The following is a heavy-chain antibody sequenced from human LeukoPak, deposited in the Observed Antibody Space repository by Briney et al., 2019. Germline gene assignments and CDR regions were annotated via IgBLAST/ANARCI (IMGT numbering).Heavy chain of an antibody. J-gene: IGHJ4*02. CDR1: GFTFSSYG. CDR3: AKGPAPAAAEDY. D-gene: IGHD6-13*01. CDR2: IRYDGSNK. V-gene: IGHV3-30*02. Sequence: AGGSLRLSCAASGFTFSSYGMHWVRQAPGKGLEWVAFIRYDGSNKYYADSVKGRFTISRDNSKNTLYLQMNSLRAEDTAVYYCAKGPAPAAAEDYWDQATLVTVSS.